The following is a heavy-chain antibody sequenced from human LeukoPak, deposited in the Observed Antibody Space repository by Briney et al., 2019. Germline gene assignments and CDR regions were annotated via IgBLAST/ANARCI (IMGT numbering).Heavy chain of an antibody. Sequence: PSETLSLTCSVSGGSMNTHYWNWIRQPAGKGLEWIGRIYTSGSTNHNPSLKSRVIMSLDTSKNQFSPKLSSVTAADTAVYYCARDGAPNWGQGTLVTVSS. CDR3: ARDGAPN. V-gene: IGHV4-4*07. J-gene: IGHJ4*02. CDR2: IYTSGST. CDR1: GGSMNTHY. D-gene: IGHD4/OR15-4a*01.